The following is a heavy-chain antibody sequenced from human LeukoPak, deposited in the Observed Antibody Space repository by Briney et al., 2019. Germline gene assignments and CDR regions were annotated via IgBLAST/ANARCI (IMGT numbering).Heavy chain of an antibody. Sequence: ASVTVSCKASGYTFTGYYLHWVRLAPGQGLEWMGWINGNSGGTNYAQKFQGRVTMTRDTSISTVYMELNRLRSDDTAVYYCARDVGGTSYGMDVWGQGTTVTVAS. CDR3: ARDVGGTSYGMDV. V-gene: IGHV1-2*02. CDR1: GYTFTGYY. CDR2: INGNSGGT. J-gene: IGHJ6*02. D-gene: IGHD1-7*01.